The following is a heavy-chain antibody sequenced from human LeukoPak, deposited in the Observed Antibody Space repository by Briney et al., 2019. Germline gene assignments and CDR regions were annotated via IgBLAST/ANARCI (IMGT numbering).Heavy chain of an antibody. Sequence: ASVKVSCKASGYTFTTYGISWVRQAPGQGLEWMGWISAYNGDTNYAQRLQGRVTMTTDTSTCTAYMELRSLRSDDTAVYYCARILYYDSSGPPDYWGQGTLVTVSS. J-gene: IGHJ4*02. CDR2: ISAYNGDT. D-gene: IGHD3-22*01. V-gene: IGHV1-18*01. CDR3: ARILYYDSSGPPDY. CDR1: GYTFTTYG.